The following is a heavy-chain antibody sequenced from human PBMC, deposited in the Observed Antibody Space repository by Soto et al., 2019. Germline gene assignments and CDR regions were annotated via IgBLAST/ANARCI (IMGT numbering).Heavy chain of an antibody. CDR1: GLTLSDHF. Sequence: LRLSCAASGLTLSDHFMSWVRQAPGKGLEWVSCIDNGGSNTYYADSVKGRFTISRDNAKSSLYLQMNSLRAEDTAVYYCARDPQREDGHNFDDWGQGTLVTVSS. CDR3: ARDPQREDGHNFDD. CDR2: IDNGGSNT. J-gene: IGHJ4*02. V-gene: IGHV3-11*01.